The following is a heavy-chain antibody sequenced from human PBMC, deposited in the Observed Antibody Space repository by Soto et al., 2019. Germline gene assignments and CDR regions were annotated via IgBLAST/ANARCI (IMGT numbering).Heavy chain of an antibody. Sequence: ITLKESGPTLVTPTQTLTLTCTFSGFALSTRGRGVGWIRQPPGEALEWLALIYWDDDKRYRPSLKSRLTFTKDTSKNQVVLTMTNIDTVDTATYYCAHTNYYGSWYFDYWGQGTLVTASS. CDR3: AHTNYYGSWYFDY. V-gene: IGHV2-5*02. CDR2: IYWDDDK. CDR1: GFALSTRGRG. D-gene: IGHD3-10*01. J-gene: IGHJ4*02.